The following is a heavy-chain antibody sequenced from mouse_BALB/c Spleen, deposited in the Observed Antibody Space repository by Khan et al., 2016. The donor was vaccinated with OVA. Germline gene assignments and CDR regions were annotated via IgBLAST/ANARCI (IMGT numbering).Heavy chain of an antibody. J-gene: IGHJ1*01. CDR3: ALSSYDPRDFDV. CDR2: IAPANGNT. CDR1: GFNIKDTY. V-gene: IGHV14-3*02. D-gene: IGHD2-3*01. Sequence: VQLKQSGAALVKPGASVDLSCTASGFNIKDTYIHWVKQRPEQGLEWIGRIAPANGNTKYDPKFQGKATITADTSSNTSYLRLSSLTSEDTAVYIWALSSYDPRDFDVWGPGTTVTVSS.